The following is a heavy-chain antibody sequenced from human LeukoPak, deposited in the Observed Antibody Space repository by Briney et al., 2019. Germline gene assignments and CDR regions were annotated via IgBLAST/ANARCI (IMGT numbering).Heavy chain of an antibody. CDR1: GYTFTGYY. CDR2: INPNSGGT. J-gene: IGHJ5*02. Sequence: ASVKVSCKASGYTFTGYYMHWVRQAPGQGLGWMGWINPNSGGTNYAQKFQGRVTMTRDTPISTAYMELSRLRSDDTAVYYCARKLLQSFWFDPWGQGTLVTVSS. CDR3: ARKLLQSFWFDP. V-gene: IGHV1-2*02. D-gene: IGHD2-15*01.